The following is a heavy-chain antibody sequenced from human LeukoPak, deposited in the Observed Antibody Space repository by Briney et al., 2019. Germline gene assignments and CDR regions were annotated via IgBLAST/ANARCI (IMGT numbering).Heavy chain of an antibody. Sequence: ASVKVSCKALEYTFTDYYIHWVRQAPGQGLEWMGRINPKSRSRDTNYARKFQGRITMTTDTSTTTAYLELSRLKSDDTAVYYCAKGHYDGDHPHYEGGSVDSWGQGTHITVSS. CDR1: EYTFTDYY. CDR2: INPKSRSRDT. D-gene: IGHD2-21*01. CDR3: AKGHYDGDHPHYEGGSVDS. J-gene: IGHJ4*02. V-gene: IGHV1-2*06.